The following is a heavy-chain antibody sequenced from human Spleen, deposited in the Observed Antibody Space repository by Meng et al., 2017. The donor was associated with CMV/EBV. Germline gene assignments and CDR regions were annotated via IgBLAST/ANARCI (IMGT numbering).Heavy chain of an antibody. V-gene: IGHV3-23*01. D-gene: IGHD3-22*01. CDR2: ISGGGAET. CDR1: FRYYA. J-gene: IGHJ4*02. CDR3: AKSQFYFDASGYSSSFDY. Sequence: FRYYAMSWVRQAPGKGLGWVSAISGGGAETYYADSVKGRFTISRDNSKNTLYLQLNSLRAEDTAVYYCAKSQFYFDASGYSSSFDYWGQGTLVTVSS.